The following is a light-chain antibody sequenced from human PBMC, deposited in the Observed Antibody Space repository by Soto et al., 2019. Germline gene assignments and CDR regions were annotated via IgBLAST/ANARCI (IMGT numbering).Light chain of an antibody. CDR2: EVT. Sequence: QSVLTQPPSASGSPGQSVTISCTGTSSDVGGYNYVSWYQQYPGRAPKLMIYEVTKRPSGVPDRFSGSKSGNTASLTASGLQAEDEADYYCRSYAASNNFYYVFGGGTKVTVL. V-gene: IGLV2-8*01. CDR1: SSDVGGYNY. CDR3: RSYAASNNFYYV. J-gene: IGLJ3*02.